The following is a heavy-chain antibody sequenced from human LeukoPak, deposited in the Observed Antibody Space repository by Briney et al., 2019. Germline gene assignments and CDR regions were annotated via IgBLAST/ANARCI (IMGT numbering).Heavy chain of an antibody. CDR2: IHPGDSDT. CDR3: ARQITVVAPSDY. V-gene: IGHV5-51*01. J-gene: IGHJ4*02. Sequence: GESLKISCQGSGYSFTSFWIAWVRQMSGKGLEWMGIIHPGDSDTRYSPSFQGQVTISADKSISTAYLQWSSLKASDTAMYYCARQITVVAPSDYWGQGTLVTVSS. D-gene: IGHD4-23*01. CDR1: GYSFTSFW.